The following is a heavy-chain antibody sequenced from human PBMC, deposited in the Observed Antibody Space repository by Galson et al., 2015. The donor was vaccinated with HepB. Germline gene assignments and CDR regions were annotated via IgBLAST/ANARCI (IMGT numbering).Heavy chain of an antibody. D-gene: IGHD2-2*02. V-gene: IGHV3-15*01. CDR3: STGVPLRGYCSSTGCYTPDC. J-gene: IGHJ4*02. CDR2: IKSKTDGGTV. Sequence: SLRLSCAASGFTFSNAWMSWVRQAPGRGLKWVGRIKSKTDGGTVEYAAPVKGRFTISRDDSKDTLYLQMNSLKTEDTAVYYCSTGVPLRGYCSSTGCYTPDCWGQGTLVTVSS. CDR1: GFTFSNAW.